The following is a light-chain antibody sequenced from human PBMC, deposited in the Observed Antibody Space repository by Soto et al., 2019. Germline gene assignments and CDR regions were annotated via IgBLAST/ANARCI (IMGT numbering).Light chain of an antibody. CDR3: CSYAGSSTWV. J-gene: IGLJ3*02. V-gene: IGLV2-23*01. CDR1: SSDVGSYNL. CDR2: EAS. Sequence: QSALTQPASVSGSPGQSITISCTGTSSDVGSYNLVSWYQQYPGKAPKLMIFEASKRPSGVSNRFSGSKAGNTASLTISGLQAEDEADYHCCSYAGSSTWVFGGGTKVTVL.